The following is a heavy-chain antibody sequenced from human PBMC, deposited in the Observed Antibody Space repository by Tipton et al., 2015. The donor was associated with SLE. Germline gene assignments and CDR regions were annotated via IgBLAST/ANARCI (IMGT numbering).Heavy chain of an antibody. Sequence: LRLSCTVSGGSVSSGSYYWSWIRQPPGKGLEWIGYIYYSGSTNYNPSLKSRVTISVDTSKNQFSLKLSSVTAADTAVYYCARGNWNDLGYWGQGTLVTVPS. CDR2: IYYSGST. V-gene: IGHV4-61*01. CDR1: GGSVSSGSYY. J-gene: IGHJ4*02. D-gene: IGHD1-1*01. CDR3: ARGNWNDLGY.